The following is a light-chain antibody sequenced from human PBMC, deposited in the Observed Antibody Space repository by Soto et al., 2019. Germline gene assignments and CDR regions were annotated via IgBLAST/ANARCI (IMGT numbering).Light chain of an antibody. J-gene: IGLJ2*01. Sequence: QYVLTQPPSVSGAPGQRVTISCTGSSSNIGAGYDVHWYQQFPGTAPKLLIYDNNNRPSGVPDRFSGSKSGTSASLAITGLQAEDEADYYCQSYDRSLSGSVLFGGGTKLTVL. V-gene: IGLV1-40*01. CDR1: SSNIGAGYD. CDR3: QSYDRSLSGSVL. CDR2: DNN.